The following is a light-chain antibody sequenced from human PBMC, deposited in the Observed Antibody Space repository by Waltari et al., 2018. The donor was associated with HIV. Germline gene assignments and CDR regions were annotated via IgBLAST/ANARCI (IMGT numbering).Light chain of an antibody. CDR1: TSNLGSTT. CDR3: AAWDDSVNGWV. CDR2: TNN. Sequence: QSVLLSPPSAPETPRQTVTISCSGSTSNLGSTTLIWYQQLPGTAPKLLIYTNNQRPSGVPDRFSGSKYGTSASLAISGLQSEDEAHYYCAAWDDSVNGWVFGGGTKLTVL. V-gene: IGLV1-44*01. J-gene: IGLJ3*02.